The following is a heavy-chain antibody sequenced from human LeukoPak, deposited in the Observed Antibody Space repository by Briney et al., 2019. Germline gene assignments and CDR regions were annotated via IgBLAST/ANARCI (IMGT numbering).Heavy chain of an antibody. J-gene: IGHJ5*02. Sequence: GASVKVSCKASGGTFSSYAISWVRQAPGQGLEWMGRIIPILGIANYAQKFQGRVTITADKSTSTAYMELSSLRSEDTAVYYCARVLGGVRGVDWFDPWGQGTLVTVSS. CDR2: IIPILGIA. CDR3: ARVLGGVRGVDWFDP. V-gene: IGHV1-69*04. D-gene: IGHD3-10*01. CDR1: GGTFSSYA.